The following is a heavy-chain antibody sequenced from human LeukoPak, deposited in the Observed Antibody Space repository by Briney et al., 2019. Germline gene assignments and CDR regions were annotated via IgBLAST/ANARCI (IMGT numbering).Heavy chain of an antibody. CDR2: IIPIFGTA. CDR1: GGTFSSYA. Sequence: ASVKVSCKASGGTFSSYAISWVRQAPGQGLEWVGEIIPIFGTANYAQKFQGRVTITADESTSTAYMELSSLRSEDTAVYYCATILEMAAITTVYWGQGTLVTLCS. V-gene: IGHV1-69*13. D-gene: IGHD5-24*01. J-gene: IGHJ4*02. CDR3: ATILEMAAITTVY.